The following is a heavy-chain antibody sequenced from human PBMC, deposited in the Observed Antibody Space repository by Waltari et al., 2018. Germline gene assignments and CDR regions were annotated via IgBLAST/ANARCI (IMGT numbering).Heavy chain of an antibody. J-gene: IGHJ4*02. CDR3: ARGRGDDSSGYSYFDY. D-gene: IGHD3-22*01. CDR2: IYYSGST. Sequence: QVQLQESGPGLVKPSETLSLTCTVSGGSISSYYWSWIRQPPGKGLEWIGYIYYSGSTNYNPSLKSRVTISVDTSKNQFSLKLSSVTAADTAVYYCARGRGDDSSGYSYFDYWGQGTLVTVSS. V-gene: IGHV4-59*01. CDR1: GGSISSYY.